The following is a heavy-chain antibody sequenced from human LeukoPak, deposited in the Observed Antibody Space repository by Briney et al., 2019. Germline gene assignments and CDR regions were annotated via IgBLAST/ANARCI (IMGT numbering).Heavy chain of an antibody. CDR2: ISSSSSTI. V-gene: IGHV3-48*01. J-gene: IGHJ4*02. CDR3: ARGSSVGFDF. CDR1: GFTFSSYS. D-gene: IGHD1-26*01. Sequence: GGSLRLSCAASGFTFSSYSMNWVRQAPGKGLEWVSYISSSSSTIHYADSVKGRFTISRDNAKNSLYLQMNSLRAEDAAVYYCARGSSVGFDFWGQGTLVTVSS.